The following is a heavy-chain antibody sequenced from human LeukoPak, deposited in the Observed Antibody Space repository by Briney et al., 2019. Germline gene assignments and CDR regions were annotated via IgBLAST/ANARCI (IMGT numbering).Heavy chain of an antibody. J-gene: IGHJ4*02. CDR3: ATDAEWGLLRSDY. CDR2: IKEGGREK. CDR1: GFTFSRYW. Sequence: GGSLRLSCAASGFTFSRYWMTWVRQAPGKGLEWVADIKEGGREKYYVDSVKGRFTISRDNAKNSLYLQMNSLRAEDTAVYYCATDAEWGLLRSDYWGQGTLVTVSS. V-gene: IGHV3-7*03. D-gene: IGHD1-26*01.